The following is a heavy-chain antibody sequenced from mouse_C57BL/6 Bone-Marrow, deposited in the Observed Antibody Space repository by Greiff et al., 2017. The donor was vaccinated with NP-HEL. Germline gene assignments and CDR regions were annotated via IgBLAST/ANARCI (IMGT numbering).Heavy chain of an antibody. V-gene: IGHV2-9-1*01. CDR2: IWTGGGT. Sequence: VKLMESGPGLVAPSQSLSITCTVSGFSLTSYALSWVRQPPGKGLEWLGVIWTGGGTNYNSALKSRLSISKDNSKSQVFLKMNSLQTDDTARYYCARNPFYYYGSSFLDYWGQGTTLTVSS. J-gene: IGHJ2*01. D-gene: IGHD1-1*01. CDR1: GFSLTSYA. CDR3: ARNPFYYYGSSFLDY.